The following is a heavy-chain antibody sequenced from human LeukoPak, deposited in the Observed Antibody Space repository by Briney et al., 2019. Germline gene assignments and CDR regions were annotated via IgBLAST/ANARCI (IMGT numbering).Heavy chain of an antibody. J-gene: IGHJ4*02. V-gene: IGHV3-23*01. CDR1: GFIFNFYA. D-gene: IGHD6-19*01. Sequence: PGGSLRLSCAASGFIFNFYAMSWVRQAPGKGLEWVSAINGGGGSAYYADSVKGRFTISRDNSKNTLNLQMNSLRADDTAVYYCAKGPLIEVAGTTWDHWGQGTLVTVSS. CDR2: INGGGGSA. CDR3: AKGPLIEVAGTTWDH.